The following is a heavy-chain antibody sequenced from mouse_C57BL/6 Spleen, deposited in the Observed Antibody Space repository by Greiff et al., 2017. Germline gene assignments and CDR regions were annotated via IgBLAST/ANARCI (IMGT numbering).Heavy chain of an antibody. Sequence: QVQLKESGAELARPGASVKLSCKASGYTFTSYGISWVKQRTGQGLEWIGEISPRSGNTYYNEKFKGKSTLTADKSSSTAYMELRSLTSEDSAVYFCARSYYGSSYGYYAMDYLGQGTSGTVSS. CDR3: ARSYYGSSYGYYAMDY. D-gene: IGHD1-1*01. J-gene: IGHJ4*01. V-gene: IGHV1-81*01. CDR2: ISPRSGNT. CDR1: GYTFTSYG.